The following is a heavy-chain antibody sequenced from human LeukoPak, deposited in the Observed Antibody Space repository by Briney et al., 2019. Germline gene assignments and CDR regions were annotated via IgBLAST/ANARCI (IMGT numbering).Heavy chain of an antibody. Sequence: SETLSLTCTVSGGSIGSYYWSWIRQPPGKGLEWIGYIYYSGSTNYNPSLKSRVTISVDTSKNQFSLKLSSVTAADTAVYYCARQDGYNLDYWGQETLVTVSS. V-gene: IGHV4-59*08. J-gene: IGHJ4*02. D-gene: IGHD5-24*01. CDR3: ARQDGYNLDY. CDR2: IYYSGST. CDR1: GGSIGSYY.